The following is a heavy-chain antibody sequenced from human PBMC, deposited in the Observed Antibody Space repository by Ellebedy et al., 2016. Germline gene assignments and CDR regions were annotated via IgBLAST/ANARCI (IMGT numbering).Heavy chain of an antibody. CDR1: GFTFSTYW. V-gene: IGHV3-74*01. D-gene: IGHD3-10*01. J-gene: IGHJ4*02. CDR2: ITSDGSST. CDR3: ATEFYYRSSY. Sequence: GESLKISCAASGFTFSTYWMHWVRQAPGKGLVWVSRITSDGSSTSYADSVKGRFTISRDNAKNTLYLQMNSLRVEDTAVYYCATEFYYRSSYWGQGSLVTVSS.